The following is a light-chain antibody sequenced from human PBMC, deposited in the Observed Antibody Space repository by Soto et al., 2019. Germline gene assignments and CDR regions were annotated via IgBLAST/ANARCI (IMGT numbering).Light chain of an antibody. J-gene: IGKJ1*01. CDR2: DAS. Sequence: DIQVTQSPSTLSASVGERVTITCRASQTISTWMAWYQQKPGKAPKLXIYDASNRETGIPDMFSGSGSGTDFTLTISRLEPEDFAVYYCQQYGSSPWTFGQGTKVDIK. CDR3: QQYGSSPWT. V-gene: IGKV1-5*01. CDR1: QTISTW.